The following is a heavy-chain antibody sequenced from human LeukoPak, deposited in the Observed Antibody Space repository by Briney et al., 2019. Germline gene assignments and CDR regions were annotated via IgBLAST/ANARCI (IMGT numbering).Heavy chain of an antibody. CDR1: GASISIYY. V-gene: IGHV4-59*08. CDR2: IYYSGST. Sequence: PSETLSLTCTVSGASISIYYWSWIRQPPGKGLEWIGYIYYSGSTNYNPSLKIRLTISVDTSKNQFSLRLSSVTAADTAVYYCARRGGDAFDIWGQGTMVTVSS. CDR3: ARRGGDAFDI. D-gene: IGHD2-15*01. J-gene: IGHJ3*02.